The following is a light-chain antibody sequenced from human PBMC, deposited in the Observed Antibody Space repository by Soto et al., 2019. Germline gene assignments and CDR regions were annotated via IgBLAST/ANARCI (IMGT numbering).Light chain of an antibody. CDR1: QSISRS. J-gene: IGKJ4*01. V-gene: IGKV1-5*01. Sequence: DIQMTQSPSTLSASVGDRVTITCRASQSISRSLAWSQQKPGKAPKLLIYDASNLQSGVSSRFSGSGSGTEFTLTITSLQPDDFATYYCQQYSSFLTFGGGTKVEI. CDR3: QQYSSFLT. CDR2: DAS.